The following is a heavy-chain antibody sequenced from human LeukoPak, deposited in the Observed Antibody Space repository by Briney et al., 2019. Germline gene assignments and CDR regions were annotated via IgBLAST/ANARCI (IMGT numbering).Heavy chain of an antibody. CDR2: ISNSGST. J-gene: IGHJ6*02. CDR1: GGSVRSYY. Sequence: SETLSLTCSVSGGSVRSYYWSWIRQPPGKGLEWIGYISNSGSTDSNPSLKSRVTISIDTSKNQFSLKLSSVTAADTAVYYCAKYCGGDCSKALDFWDQAPTVTVSS. D-gene: IGHD2-21*02. CDR3: AKYCGGDCSKALDF. V-gene: IGHV4-59*02.